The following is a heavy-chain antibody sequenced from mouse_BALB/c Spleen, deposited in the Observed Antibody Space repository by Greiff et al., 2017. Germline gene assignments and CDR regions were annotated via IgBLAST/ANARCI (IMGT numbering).Heavy chain of an antibody. V-gene: IGHV3-2*02. CDR2: ISYSGST. CDR3: AIRSLSAAMDY. CDR1: GYSITSDYA. J-gene: IGHJ4*01. Sequence: EVQLQESGPGLVKPSQSLSLTCTVTGYSITSDYAWNWIRQFPGNKLEWMGYISYSGSTSYNPSLKSRISITRDTSKNQFFLQLNSVTTEDTATYYCAIRSLSAAMDYWGQGTSVTVSS.